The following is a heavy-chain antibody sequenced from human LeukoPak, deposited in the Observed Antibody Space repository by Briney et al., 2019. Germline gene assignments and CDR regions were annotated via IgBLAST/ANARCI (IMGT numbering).Heavy chain of an antibody. Sequence: GASVKVSCKASRYTFAGYSMHWVRQAPGQGLEWMGWINPNSGGTNYAQKFQGRVTMTRDTSISTAYMELSRLTSDDTAVYYCARGRGSYSLDYWGQGTLVTVSS. V-gene: IGHV1-2*02. CDR1: RYTFAGYS. D-gene: IGHD1-26*01. CDR2: INPNSGGT. CDR3: ARGRGSYSLDY. J-gene: IGHJ4*02.